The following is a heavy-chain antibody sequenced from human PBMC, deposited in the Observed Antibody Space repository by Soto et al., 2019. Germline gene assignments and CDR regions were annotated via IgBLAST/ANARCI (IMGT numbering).Heavy chain of an antibody. D-gene: IGHD3-10*01. V-gene: IGHV4-59*01. CDR1: GGSITSYY. J-gene: IGHJ4*02. CDR3: ATGRVYFGSEY. Sequence: QVQLQESGPGLVKPLETLSLTCTVPGGSITSYYWSWVRQPPGKGLEWIGYIYYNGHINYNPSHKSRLTISLDTSKNQFSLRLSSVTAADTAVYYCATGRVYFGSEYWGQGTLVTVSS. CDR2: IYYNGHI.